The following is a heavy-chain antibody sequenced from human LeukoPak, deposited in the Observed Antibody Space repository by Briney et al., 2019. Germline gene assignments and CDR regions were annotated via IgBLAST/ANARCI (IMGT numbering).Heavy chain of an antibody. CDR1: GFTFSTYW. D-gene: IGHD4-11*01. CDR3: ARDDTVTSHFDY. V-gene: IGHV3-74*01. J-gene: IGHJ4*02. CDR2: INTDGGTT. Sequence: PGGSLRLSCAASGFTFSTYWMHWVRQAPGKGLVWVSHINTDGGTTNYADSLKGRFTISRDNSKNTLYLQMNSLRAEDTAVYYCARDDTVTSHFDYWGQGTLVTVSS.